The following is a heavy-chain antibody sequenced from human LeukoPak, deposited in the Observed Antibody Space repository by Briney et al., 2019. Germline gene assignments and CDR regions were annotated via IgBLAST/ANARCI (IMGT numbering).Heavy chain of an antibody. V-gene: IGHV3-30*04. Sequence: PGRSLRLSCTASGFTFSSYAMHWVRQAPGKGLVWVAVISYDGSNKYYADSVKGRFTISRDNSKNTLYLQMNSLRAEDTAVYVTARDPKIAKVGATIPYYFDYWGQGTLVTVSS. CDR1: GFTFSSYA. CDR2: ISYDGSNK. J-gene: IGHJ4*02. CDR3: ARDPKIAKVGATIPYYFDY. D-gene: IGHD1-26*01.